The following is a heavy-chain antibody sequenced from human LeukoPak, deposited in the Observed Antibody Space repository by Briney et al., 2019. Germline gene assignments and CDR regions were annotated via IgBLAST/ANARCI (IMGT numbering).Heavy chain of an antibody. J-gene: IGHJ4*02. CDR2: IYYSGST. V-gene: IGHV4-59*01. CDR1: GGSISSYY. CDR3: ATADRGGNSRH. Sequence: SETLSLTCTVSGGSISSYYWSWLRQPPGKGLEWIGYIYYSGSTNYNPSLKSRVTISVDTSKNRFSLKLSSVTAADTAVYYCATADRGGNSRHWGQGTLVTVSS. D-gene: IGHD4-23*01.